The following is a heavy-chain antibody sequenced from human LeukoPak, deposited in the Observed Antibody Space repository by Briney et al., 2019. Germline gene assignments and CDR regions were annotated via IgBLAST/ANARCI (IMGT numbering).Heavy chain of an antibody. CDR3: ARGPRYYYDSSGYSANWFDP. CDR2: MNPNSGNT. J-gene: IGHJ5*02. D-gene: IGHD3-22*01. V-gene: IGHV1-8*01. Sequence: ASVKVSCKASGYTFTGYDINWVRQATGQGLEWMGWMNPNSGNTGYAQKFQGRVTMTRNTSISTAYMELSSLRSEDTAVYYCARGPRYYYDSSGYSANWFDPWGQGTLVTVSS. CDR1: GYTFTGYD.